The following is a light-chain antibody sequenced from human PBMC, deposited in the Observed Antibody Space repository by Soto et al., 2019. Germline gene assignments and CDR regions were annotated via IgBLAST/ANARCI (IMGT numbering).Light chain of an antibody. CDR1: QSVSSSH. CDR2: GAS. Sequence: EIVLTQAPGTPSFSPGPRATPSRRASQSVSSSHLAWYQQKPGQAPRLLIYGASSRATGIPDRFSGSGSGTDFTLTISRLEPEDFVVYYCQQYGSSPPLTFGGGTKVDIK. CDR3: QQYGSSPPLT. J-gene: IGKJ4*01. V-gene: IGKV3-20*01.